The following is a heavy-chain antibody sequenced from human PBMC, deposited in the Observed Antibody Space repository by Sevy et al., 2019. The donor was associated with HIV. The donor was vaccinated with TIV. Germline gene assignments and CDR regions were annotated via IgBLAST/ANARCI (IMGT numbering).Heavy chain of an antibody. CDR1: GFPFNDHA. J-gene: IGHJ6*02. D-gene: IGHD2-21*01. V-gene: IGHV3-9*01. CDR3: AKDINRGCDGVNCYSYYYYFYGLDV. CDR2: ISWNSRNI. Sequence: GGSLRLSCAASGFPFNDHAMHWVRQVPGKGLEWVSGISWNSRNIGYADSVKGRFTISRDKAWHFVYFEMNSLRPEDTAFYYCAKDINRGCDGVNCYSYYYYFYGLDVWGQGTTVTVSS.